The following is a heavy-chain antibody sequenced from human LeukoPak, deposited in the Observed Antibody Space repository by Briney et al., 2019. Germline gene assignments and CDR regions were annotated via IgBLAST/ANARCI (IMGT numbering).Heavy chain of an antibody. CDR3: ARGGLGTPSRLYYFDY. CDR1: GFTFSSYW. D-gene: IGHD7-27*01. V-gene: IGHV3-7*01. Sequence: GGSLRLSCAASGFTFSSYWMSWVRQAPGKGLEWVANIKQDGSEKYYVDSVKGRFTISRGNAKNSLYLQMNSLRAEDTAVYYCARGGLGTPSRLYYFDYWGQGTLVTVSS. CDR2: IKQDGSEK. J-gene: IGHJ4*02.